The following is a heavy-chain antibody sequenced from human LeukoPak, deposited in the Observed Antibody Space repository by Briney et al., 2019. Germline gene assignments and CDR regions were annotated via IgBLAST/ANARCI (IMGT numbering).Heavy chain of an antibody. V-gene: IGHV3-33*06. J-gene: IGHJ4*02. CDR3: AKASMLVDWSLYLDY. CDR2: IWYDGSNK. D-gene: IGHD3-9*01. Sequence: PGGSLRLSCAASGFTFSSYGMHRVRQAPGKGLEWVAVIWYDGSNKYYADSVKGRFTISRDNSKNTLYLQMNSLRAEDTAVYYCAKASMLVDWSLYLDYWGQGTLVTVSS. CDR1: GFTFSSYG.